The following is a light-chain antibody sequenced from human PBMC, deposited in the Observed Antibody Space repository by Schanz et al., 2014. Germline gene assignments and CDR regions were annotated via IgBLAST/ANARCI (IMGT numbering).Light chain of an antibody. CDR1: QSVSSN. CDR3: QQYDTFPRT. J-gene: IGKJ1*01. Sequence: EIVMTQSPATLSVSPGERATLSCRASQSVSSNLAWYQQKPGQAPRLLIYGASTRATGIPARFSGSGSGTEFTLTISSLQSDDFATFYCQQYDTFPRTFGQGTKVEIK. CDR2: GAS. V-gene: IGKV3-15*01.